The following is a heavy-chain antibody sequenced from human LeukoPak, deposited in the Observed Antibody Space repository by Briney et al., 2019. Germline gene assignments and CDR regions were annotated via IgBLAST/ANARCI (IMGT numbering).Heavy chain of an antibody. CDR2: IIPIFDTA. J-gene: IGHJ4*02. D-gene: IGHD6-19*01. Sequence: SVKVSCKASGGTFSSYAISWVRQAPGQGLEWMGGIIPIFDTANYARKFQGRVTITADESTSTAYMELSSLRSEDTAVYYCARGSSWYGYSSGYDYWGQGTLVTVSS. CDR1: GGTFSSYA. V-gene: IGHV1-69*13. CDR3: ARGSSWYGYSSGYDY.